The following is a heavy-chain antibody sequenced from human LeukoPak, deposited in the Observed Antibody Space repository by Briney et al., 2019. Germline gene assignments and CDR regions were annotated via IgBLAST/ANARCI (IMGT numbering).Heavy chain of an antibody. CDR1: GGTFSSYA. D-gene: IGHD2-2*01. CDR2: IIPIFGTA. V-gene: IGHV1-69*06. CDR3: ARRSSEEYFDY. Sequence: ASVKVSCKASGGTFSSYAISWVRQAPGLGLEWIGGIIPIFGTANYAQKFQGRVTITADKSTSTAYMELSSLRSEDTAVYYCARRSSEEYFDYWGQGTLVTVSS. J-gene: IGHJ4*02.